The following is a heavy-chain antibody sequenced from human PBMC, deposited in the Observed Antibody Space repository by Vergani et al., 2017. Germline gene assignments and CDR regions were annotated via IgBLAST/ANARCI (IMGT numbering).Heavy chain of an antibody. CDR2: IYSTGST. Sequence: QLQLPESGPGLVKPSETLSLTCTVSGGSFNTYYWSWLRQSPGKGLEWIGYIYSTGSTNSNPSLNSRVTMSVDTSKNQFSLKLSSVTAADTAVYYCASYIVVVPAAAPLDAFDSWGQGTMVTVSS. V-gene: IGHV4-59*08. J-gene: IGHJ3*02. CDR1: GGSFNTYY. CDR3: ASYIVVVPAAAPLDAFDS. D-gene: IGHD2-2*01.